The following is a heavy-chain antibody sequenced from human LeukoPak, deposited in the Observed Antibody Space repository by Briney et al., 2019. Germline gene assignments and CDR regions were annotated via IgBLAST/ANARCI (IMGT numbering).Heavy chain of an antibody. V-gene: IGHV3-9*01. D-gene: IGHD1-26*01. CDR1: GFTFDDYA. CDR3: ALGKVWELLRQFDY. J-gene: IGHJ4*02. CDR2: ISWNSGSI. Sequence: PGRSLRLSCAASGFTFDDYAMHWVRQAPGKGLEWVSGISWNSGSIGYADSVKGRFTISRDNAKNSLYLQMNSLRAEDTALYYCALGKVWELLRQFDYWGQGTLVTVSS.